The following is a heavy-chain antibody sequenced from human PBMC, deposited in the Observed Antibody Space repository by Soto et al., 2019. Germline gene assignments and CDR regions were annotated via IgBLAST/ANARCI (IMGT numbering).Heavy chain of an antibody. CDR1: GYTFTSYA. V-gene: IGHV1-3*01. D-gene: IGHD2-8*01. Sequence: ASVKVSCKASGYTFTSYAMHWVRQAPGQRLEWMGWINAGNGNTKYSQKFQGRVTITRDTSASTAYMELSSLRSEDTAVYYCARDPRYCTNGVCYLYYFDYWGQGTLVSVSS. J-gene: IGHJ4*02. CDR2: INAGNGNT. CDR3: ARDPRYCTNGVCYLYYFDY.